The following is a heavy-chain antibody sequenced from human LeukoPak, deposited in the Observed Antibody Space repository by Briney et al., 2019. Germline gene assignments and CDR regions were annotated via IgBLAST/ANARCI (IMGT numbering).Heavy chain of an antibody. D-gene: IGHD3-22*01. V-gene: IGHV3-48*01. CDR2: ISSGSTTM. CDR1: GFTLSSYR. J-gene: IGHJ4*02. CDR3: ASRDSSDYYGY. Sequence: PGGSLRLSCAVYGFTLSSYRMNWVRQAPGKGLEWVSYISSGSTTMYYADSVKGRFTISRDNSKNTLFLQMNNLRAEDTAVYYCASRDSSDYYGYWGQGTLVTVSS.